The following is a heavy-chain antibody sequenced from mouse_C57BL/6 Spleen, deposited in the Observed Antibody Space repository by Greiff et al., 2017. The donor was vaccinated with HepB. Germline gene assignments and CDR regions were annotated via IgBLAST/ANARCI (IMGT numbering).Heavy chain of an antibody. J-gene: IGHJ1*03. CDR2: IYPRAGST. Sequence: QVQLKQSDAELVKPGASVKISCKVSGYTFTDHTIHWMKQRPEQGLEWIGYIYPRAGSTKYNEKFKGKVTLTADKSSSTVYMQLNSLTSEDSAVYFRARTPHYYGSSYDWYFDDWGTGTTVTVSS. V-gene: IGHV1-78*01. CDR1: GYTFTDHT. D-gene: IGHD1-1*01. CDR3: ARTPHYYGSSYDWYFDD.